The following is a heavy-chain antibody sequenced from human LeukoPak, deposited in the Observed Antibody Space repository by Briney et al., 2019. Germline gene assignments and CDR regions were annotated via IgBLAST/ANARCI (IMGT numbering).Heavy chain of an antibody. D-gene: IGHD1-26*01. CDR1: GFTFSSYW. CDR3: ARAKTYSGSYNDAFDI. J-gene: IGHJ3*02. Sequence: PGGSLRLSCAASGFTFSSYWMSWVRQAPGKGLEWVANIKQDGSEKYYVDSVKGRFTISRDNAENSLYLQMNSLRVEDTAMYYCARAKTYSGSYNDAFDIWGQGTMATVSS. CDR2: IKQDGSEK. V-gene: IGHV3-7*01.